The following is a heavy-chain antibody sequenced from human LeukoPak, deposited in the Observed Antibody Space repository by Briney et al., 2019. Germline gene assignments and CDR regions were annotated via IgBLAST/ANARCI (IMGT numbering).Heavy chain of an antibody. D-gene: IGHD3-3*01. CDR3: ARDVGDFWSGYPSDYFDY. CDR1: GGSISSYY. J-gene: IGHJ4*02. Sequence: SETLSLTCTVSGGSISSYYWSWIRQPAGKGLEWIGRIYTSGSTNYNPSLKSRVPMSVDTSKNQFSLKLSSVTAADTAVYYCARDVGDFWSGYPSDYFDYWGQGTLVTVSS. CDR2: IYTSGST. V-gene: IGHV4-4*07.